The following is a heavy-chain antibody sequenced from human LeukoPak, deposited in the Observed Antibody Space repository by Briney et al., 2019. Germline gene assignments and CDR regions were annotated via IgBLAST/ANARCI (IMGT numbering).Heavy chain of an antibody. J-gene: IGHJ3*02. V-gene: IGHV3-23*01. CDR3: ARGRITMIVVVSSAFDI. D-gene: IGHD3-22*01. Sequence: GGSLRLSCAASGFTFSSYAMSWVRQAPGKGLEWVSAISGSGGSTYYADSVKGRFTISRDNSKNTLHLQMNSLRAEYTALYYWARGRITMIVVVSSAFDIWGQGTMVTVSS. CDR1: GFTFSSYA. CDR2: ISGSGGST.